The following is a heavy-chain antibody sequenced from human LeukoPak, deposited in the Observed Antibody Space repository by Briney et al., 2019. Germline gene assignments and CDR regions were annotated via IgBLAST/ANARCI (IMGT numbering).Heavy chain of an antibody. D-gene: IGHD6-13*01. CDR1: GFTFSSYE. CDR2: IYYSGST. V-gene: IGHV4-39*07. J-gene: IGHJ4*02. Sequence: GSLRLSCAASGFTFSSYEMNWIRQPPGKGLEWIGSIYYSGSTYYNPSLKSRVTISVDTSKNQFSLKLSSVTAADTAVYYCARAGSWLYYFDYWGQGTLVTVSS. CDR3: ARAGSWLYYFDY.